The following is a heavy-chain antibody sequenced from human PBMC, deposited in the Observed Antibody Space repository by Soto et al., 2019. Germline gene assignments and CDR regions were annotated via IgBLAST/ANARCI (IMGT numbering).Heavy chain of an antibody. D-gene: IGHD6-25*01. V-gene: IGHV1-18*01. CDR2: ISADNGNT. CDR1: GYTFTSYG. J-gene: IGHJ4*02. CDR3: ARVKTAAVKFDY. Sequence: QVQLVQSGGEVKKPGTSVKVSCKTSGYTFTSYGISWVRQAPGQGLEWMGWISADNGNTYYAQNLQGRVTMTTDTSTTTAYMELAILRSDDTAVYYCARVKTAAVKFDYWGQGPLVTASS.